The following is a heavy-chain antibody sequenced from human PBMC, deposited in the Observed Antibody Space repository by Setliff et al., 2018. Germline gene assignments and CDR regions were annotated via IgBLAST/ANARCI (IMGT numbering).Heavy chain of an antibody. CDR3: ARGRHHDTLSGYIDF. V-gene: IGHV3-30*04. CDR1: GFTFSSYA. CDR2: ISYEGIDK. Sequence: GGSLRLSCAASGFTFSSYALHWVRQAPGKGLEWVTLISYEGIDKYYADSVKGRFTVSRDNSKNTLYLQMNSLRAEDTAFCYCARGRHHDTLSGYIDFLGQGTLVTVS. D-gene: IGHD3-9*01. J-gene: IGHJ4*02.